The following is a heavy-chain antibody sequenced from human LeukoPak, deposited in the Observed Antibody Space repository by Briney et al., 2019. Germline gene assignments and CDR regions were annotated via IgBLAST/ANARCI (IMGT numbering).Heavy chain of an antibody. V-gene: IGHV3-21*01. CDR1: GFTFSTYT. CDR3: VRDGYNYPDY. J-gene: IGHJ4*02. CDR2: ISSESSYI. D-gene: IGHD5-24*01. Sequence: GGSLRLSCAASGFTFSTYTMNWVRQAPGKGLEWVSSISSESSYIHYADSLKGRFTISRDDAKNSLYLQINSLRAEDTAVYYRVRDGYNYPDYWGQGTLVTVSS.